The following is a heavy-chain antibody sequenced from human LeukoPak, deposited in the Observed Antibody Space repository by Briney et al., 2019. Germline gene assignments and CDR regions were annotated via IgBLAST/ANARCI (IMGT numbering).Heavy chain of an antibody. CDR2: IFAGGSI. V-gene: IGHV3-66*01. J-gene: IGHJ4*02. Sequence: GGSLRLSCAASGFTVSNNYMTWVRQAPGKGLEWVSVIFAGGSIFYADSVKDRFTISRDNSKNTLFLQMNSLRAGDTAVYYCARATYYYDSSGYQYYFDYWGQGTLVTVSS. D-gene: IGHD3-22*01. CDR1: GFTVSNNY. CDR3: ARATYYYDSSGYQYYFDY.